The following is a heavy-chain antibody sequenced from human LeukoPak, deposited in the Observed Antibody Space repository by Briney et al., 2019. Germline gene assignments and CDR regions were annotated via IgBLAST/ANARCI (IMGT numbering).Heavy chain of an antibody. CDR2: MNPNSGNT. V-gene: IGHV1-8*01. Sequence: ASVKVSCKASGYTFTSYDINWVRQATGQGLEWMGWMNPNSGNTGYAQKFQGRVTMTRNTSISTAYMGLSSLRSEDTAVYYCARGLSRSSGWYDGYWGQGTLVTVSS. CDR1: GYTFTSYD. CDR3: ARGLSRSSGWYDGY. J-gene: IGHJ4*02. D-gene: IGHD6-19*01.